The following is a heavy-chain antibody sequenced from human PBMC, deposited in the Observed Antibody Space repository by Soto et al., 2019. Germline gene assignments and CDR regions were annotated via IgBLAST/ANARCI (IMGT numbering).Heavy chain of an antibody. V-gene: IGHV3-23*01. CDR3: AKDRTDEKWYDSFDY. CDR2: ISGSGGRT. CDR1: GFTFSNYA. J-gene: IGHJ4*02. Sequence: GGSLRLSCAASGFTFSNYAMTWVRQAPGKGLEWVSAISGSGGRTYYADSVKGRFTISRDNSKNTLFLQMNSLRAEDTAVYYCAKDRTDEKWYDSFDYWGQGTLVTVSS. D-gene: IGHD3-3*01.